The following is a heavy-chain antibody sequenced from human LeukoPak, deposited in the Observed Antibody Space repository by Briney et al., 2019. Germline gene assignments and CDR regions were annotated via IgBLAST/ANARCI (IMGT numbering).Heavy chain of an antibody. D-gene: IGHD6-19*01. CDR1: GFIISSYA. CDR3: VKDPARTVPGIDFDY. J-gene: IGHJ4*02. CDR2: ISGSGGST. Sequence: GGSLRLSCVASGFIISSYAMSWVRQAPGKGLEWVSNISGSGGSTYYVDSVKGRFPISRDNSKNSLCLQMNSLIAEETAVYYCVKDPARTVPGIDFDYWGQGTLVTVSS. V-gene: IGHV3-23*01.